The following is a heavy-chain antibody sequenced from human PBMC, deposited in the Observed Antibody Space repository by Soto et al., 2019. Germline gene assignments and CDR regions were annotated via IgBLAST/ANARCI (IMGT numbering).Heavy chain of an antibody. CDR1: GFTFDDYA. J-gene: IGHJ4*02. V-gene: IGHV3-9*01. CDR3: AKASYYPGAVFDY. D-gene: IGHD3-10*01. CDR2: ISWNSGSI. Sequence: GGSLRLSCAASGFTFDDYAMHWVRQAPGKGLEWVSGISWNSGSIGYADSVKGRFTISRDNAKNSLYLQMNSLRAEDTALYYCAKASYYPGAVFDYWGQGTLVTVSS.